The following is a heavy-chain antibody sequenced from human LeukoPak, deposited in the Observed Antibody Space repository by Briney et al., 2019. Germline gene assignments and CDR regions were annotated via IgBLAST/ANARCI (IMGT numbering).Heavy chain of an antibody. V-gene: IGHV3-74*01. CDR1: GFTFSSYW. J-gene: IGHJ6*02. D-gene: IGHD3-22*01. CDR3: AKGMYYYDTSGYRDSNYYFYGLDV. Sequence: GGSLRLSCAASGFTFSSYWMQWVRQAPGKGLVWVSRIDGDGSSTNYADSVKGRFTISRDNAKNTLYLEMNSVGAEDTAVYHCAKGMYYYDTSGYRDSNYYFYGLDVWGQGTTVTVSS. CDR2: IDGDGSST.